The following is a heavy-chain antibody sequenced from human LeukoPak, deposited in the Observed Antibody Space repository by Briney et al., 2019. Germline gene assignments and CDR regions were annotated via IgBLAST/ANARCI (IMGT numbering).Heavy chain of an antibody. V-gene: IGHV3-30*18. D-gene: IGHD6-13*01. CDR1: GFTFSGYG. J-gene: IGHJ4*02. Sequence: PGGSLRLSCAGSGFTFSGYGMHWVRQAPGKGLEWVAVISYDGSNKYYADSVKGRFTISRDNSKNTLYLQMNSLRAEDTAVYYCAKGLGDSSSWYSFWGQGTLVTVSS. CDR2: ISYDGSNK. CDR3: AKGLGDSSSWYSF.